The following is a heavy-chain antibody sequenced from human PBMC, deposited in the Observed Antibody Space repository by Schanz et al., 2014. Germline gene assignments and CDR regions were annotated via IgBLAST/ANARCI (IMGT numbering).Heavy chain of an antibody. J-gene: IGHJ5*02. CDR3: ARGYVLEPADYYDP. CDR1: GYTFTRSG. D-gene: IGHD2-2*01. V-gene: IGHV1-18*01. Sequence: QVQLVQSGAEVKKPGASVKVSCKASGYTFTRSGISWVRQAPGQGLEWMGWIGGSDGNTNFAQKFQGRVTMTTDTSTSTVYMELRSLRSDDTAVYYCARGYVLEPADYYDPWGQGTLVTVSS. CDR2: IGGSDGNT.